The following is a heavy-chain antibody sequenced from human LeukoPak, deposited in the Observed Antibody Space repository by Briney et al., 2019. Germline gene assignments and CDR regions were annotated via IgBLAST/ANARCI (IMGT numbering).Heavy chain of an antibody. CDR2: ISGSGGST. CDR1: GFTFSSHA. Sequence: PGGSLRLSCAASGFTFSSHAMSWVRQAPGKGLEWVSAISGSGGSTYYADSVKGRFTISRDNSKNTLYLQMNGLRAEDTAVYYCAKASRYCSGDTCYSIRTGFDYWGQGTLVTVCS. J-gene: IGHJ4*02. CDR3: AKASRYCSGDTCYSIRTGFDY. V-gene: IGHV3-23*01. D-gene: IGHD2-15*01.